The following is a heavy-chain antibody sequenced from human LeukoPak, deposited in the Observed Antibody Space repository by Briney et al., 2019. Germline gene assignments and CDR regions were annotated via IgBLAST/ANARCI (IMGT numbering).Heavy chain of an antibody. CDR1: GYTFTSYY. CDR2: INPSGGST. Sequence: GASVKVPCKASGYTFTSYYMHWVRQAPGQGLEWMGIINPSGGSTSYAQKFQGRVTMTRDMSTSTAYMELRSLRSDDTAVYYCARYPGFLIDYWGQGTLVTVPS. J-gene: IGHJ4*02. V-gene: IGHV1-46*01. D-gene: IGHD2/OR15-2a*01. CDR3: ARYPGFLIDY.